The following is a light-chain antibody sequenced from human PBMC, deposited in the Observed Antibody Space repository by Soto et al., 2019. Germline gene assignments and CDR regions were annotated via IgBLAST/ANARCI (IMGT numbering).Light chain of an antibody. J-gene: IGKJ1*01. V-gene: IGKV1-39*01. CDR1: QSIGWY. Sequence: DIQMTQSPSSLSASVGDRVTITCRASQSIGWYLHWYQQKPGKAPKVLIYAASSLQSGVPSRFSGSGSGTDSTLTISSLQPEDCATYYCQQSFSALWTCGQGTKVEIK. CDR3: QQSFSALWT. CDR2: AAS.